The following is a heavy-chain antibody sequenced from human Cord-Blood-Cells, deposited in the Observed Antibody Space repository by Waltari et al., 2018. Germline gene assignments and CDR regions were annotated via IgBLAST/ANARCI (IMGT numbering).Heavy chain of an antibody. J-gene: IGHJ3*02. CDR3: ARGAYGSGSYYAFDI. V-gene: IGHV1-2*04. CDR1: GYTFTGYY. Sequence: QVQLVQSGAEVKKPGASVKVSCKASGYTFTGYYMHWVRQAPGQGLEWMGWMNPKGGSTNYAQKFQGWVTMTRDTAITTAYMELGRLRSDDTAVYYCARGAYGSGSYYAFDIWGQGTMVTVSS. D-gene: IGHD3-10*01. CDR2: MNPKGGST.